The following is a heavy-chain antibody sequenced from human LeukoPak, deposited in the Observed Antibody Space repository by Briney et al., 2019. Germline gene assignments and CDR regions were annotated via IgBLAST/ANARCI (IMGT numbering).Heavy chain of an antibody. J-gene: IGHJ4*02. CDR2: INPSGFST. CDR1: GYTFTSYY. V-gene: IGHV1-46*01. D-gene: IGHD6-19*01. Sequence: ASVKVSCKASGYTFTSYYMHWVRQAPGQGLEWMGIINPSGFSTTYAQKFQGRVTMTRDTSISTAYMELSRLRSDDTAVYYCAREKPGAVAGRNDYWGQGTLVTVSS. CDR3: AREKPGAVAGRNDY.